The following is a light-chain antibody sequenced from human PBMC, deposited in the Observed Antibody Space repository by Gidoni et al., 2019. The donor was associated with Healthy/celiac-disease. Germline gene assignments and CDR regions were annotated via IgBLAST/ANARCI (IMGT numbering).Light chain of an antibody. CDR1: RSVSSY. CDR3: QQRSNWPPLT. CDR2: DAS. J-gene: IGKJ4*01. Sequence: EMVLTQSPATLSLSPGERATLSCRASRSVSSYLAWYQQKPGQAPRLLIYDASNRATGIPARFSGSGSATDFTLTIISLEPEDFAVYYCQQRSNWPPLTFGGGTKVEIK. V-gene: IGKV3-11*01.